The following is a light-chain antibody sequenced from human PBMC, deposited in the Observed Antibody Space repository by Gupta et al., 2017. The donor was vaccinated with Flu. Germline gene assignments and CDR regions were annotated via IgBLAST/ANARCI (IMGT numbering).Light chain of an antibody. CDR3: QQSYSNNL. CDR2: AAS. Sequence: DIQMTQSPSSLSASVGDRVTITCRASQSISSYLNWYQQKPGKAPKLMIYAASRGQSGVTSRFSGSGDEKDFTLTSSRLQDEDCATYYCQQSYSNNLFGQGTQLEIK. CDR1: QSISSY. V-gene: IGKV1-39*01. J-gene: IGKJ5*01.